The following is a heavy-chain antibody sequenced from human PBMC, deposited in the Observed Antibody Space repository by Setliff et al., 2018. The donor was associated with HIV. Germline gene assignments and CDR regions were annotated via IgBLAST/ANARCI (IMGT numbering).Heavy chain of an antibody. V-gene: IGHV1-69*13. Sequence: GASVKVSCKASGGSFSSYAISWVRQAPGQGLEWMGGIITIFGTANYAQKFQGRVTITADESTSTAYMELSSLRSEDTAVYYCARGTIFGVVMGWFDPWGQGTLVTVSS. CDR3: ARGTIFGVVMGWFDP. D-gene: IGHD3-3*01. CDR1: GGSFSSYA. CDR2: IITIFGTA. J-gene: IGHJ5*02.